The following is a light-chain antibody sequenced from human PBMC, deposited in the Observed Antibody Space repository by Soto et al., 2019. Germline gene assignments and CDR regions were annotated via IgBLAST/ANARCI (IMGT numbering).Light chain of an antibody. J-gene: IGKJ4*01. V-gene: IGKV1-5*01. CDR3: LQDYTYPIT. CDR2: GAS. Sequence: DIQMTQSPSTLSASVGDRVTITCRTSQSISNWLAWYQQKPGKAPKLLISGASSLESGVPSRFSGSGSGTEFTLTISSLQPEDFATYYCLQDYTYPITFGGGTRVEMK. CDR1: QSISNW.